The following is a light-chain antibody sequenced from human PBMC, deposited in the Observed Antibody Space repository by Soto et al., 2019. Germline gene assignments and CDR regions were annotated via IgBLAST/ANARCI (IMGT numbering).Light chain of an antibody. CDR1: SSDVGTYNL. Sequence: SALTQPASVSGSPGQSITMSCTGTSSDVGTYNLVSWYQHHPGKAPKLMIYEGNKRPSGVSDRFSGSKSGNTASLTISGLQAEDEADYYCCSYTRSSTYVLGTGTKLTVL. V-gene: IGLV2-23*01. CDR3: CSYTRSSTYV. J-gene: IGLJ1*01. CDR2: EGN.